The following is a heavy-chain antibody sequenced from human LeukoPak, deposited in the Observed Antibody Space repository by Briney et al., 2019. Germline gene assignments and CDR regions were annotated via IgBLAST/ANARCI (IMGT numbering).Heavy chain of an antibody. V-gene: IGHV1-2*02. CDR2: INPNSGGT. J-gene: IGHJ4*02. CDR3: ARGRTLSIAVAGTFDY. CDR1: GYTFTGYY. D-gene: IGHD6-19*01. Sequence: GASVKVPCKASGYTFTGYYMHWVRQAPGQGLEWMGWINPNSGGTNYAQKFQGRVTMTRDTSISTAYMELSRLRSDDTAVYYCARGRTLSIAVAGTFDYWGQGTLVTVSS.